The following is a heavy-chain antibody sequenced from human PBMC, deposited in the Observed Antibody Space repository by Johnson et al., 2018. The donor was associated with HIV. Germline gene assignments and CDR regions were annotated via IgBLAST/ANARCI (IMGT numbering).Heavy chain of an antibody. Sequence: VQLVESGGGLVQPGRSLRLSCAASGFTFDDYGMHWVRQAPGKGLEWVSGISWNSGSIGYEDSVKGRFTISRDNAKNSLYLQMNSLRAEDTAVYYCAREYYYDSSGTPVFDIWGQGTMVTVSS. D-gene: IGHD3-22*01. V-gene: IGHV3-9*01. CDR2: ISWNSGSI. CDR1: GFTFDDYG. CDR3: AREYYYDSSGTPVFDI. J-gene: IGHJ3*02.